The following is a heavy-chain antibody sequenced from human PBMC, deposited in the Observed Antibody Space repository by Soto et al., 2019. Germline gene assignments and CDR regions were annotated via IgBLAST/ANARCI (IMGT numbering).Heavy chain of an antibody. D-gene: IGHD4-17*01. CDR2: IYWDDDK. CDR1: GFSLSTSEVG. Sequence: QITLKESGPTLVKPTQTLTLTCTFSGFSLSTSEVGVGWIRQPPGKALEWLALIYWDDDKRYSPSLKSRLTITKDTSKIQVVLTMTNMDPVDTATYYCVQIVTTVTTKWGQGTLVTVSS. CDR3: VQIVTTVTTK. V-gene: IGHV2-5*02. J-gene: IGHJ4*02.